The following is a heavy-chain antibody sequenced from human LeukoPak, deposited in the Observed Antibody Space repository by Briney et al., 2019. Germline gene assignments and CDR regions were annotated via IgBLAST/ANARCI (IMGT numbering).Heavy chain of an antibody. J-gene: IGHJ3*02. D-gene: IGHD1-7*01. CDR2: LSDDGGNK. V-gene: IGHV3-30*04. CDR3: AKDRNYRGAFDI. CDR1: GFTFSRYS. Sequence: GGSLRLSCAASGFTFSRYSMHWVRQAPGKGLEWVAVLSDDGGNKYHTDSVKGRFTISRDNARNTLYLQMNSLRPEDTGVYYCAKDRNYRGAFDIWGQGTMVTVSS.